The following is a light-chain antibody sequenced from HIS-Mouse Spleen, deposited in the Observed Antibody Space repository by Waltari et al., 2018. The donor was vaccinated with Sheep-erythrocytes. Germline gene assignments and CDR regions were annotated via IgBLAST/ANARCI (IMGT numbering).Light chain of an antibody. J-gene: IGKJ4*01. Sequence: DIQMTQSPSTLSASVGDRVTITCRASQGISSWLAWYQQKPGKAPNLLIYDASSLQSGVQSRCRGSGSGTDFTFTISSLQPEDIATYYCQQYDNLLTFGGGTKVEIK. CDR2: DAS. CDR3: QQYDNLLT. CDR1: QGISSW. V-gene: IGKV1D-16*01.